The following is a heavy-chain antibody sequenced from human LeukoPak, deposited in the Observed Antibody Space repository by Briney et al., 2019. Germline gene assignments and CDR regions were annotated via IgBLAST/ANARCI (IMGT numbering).Heavy chain of an antibody. J-gene: IGHJ4*02. CDR3: TTLDGDYAPDY. Sequence: PVGSLRLSCAGSRFRFSNAWMSWVRQAPGKGLEWVGRMESKSDGGSTEYAAPGKGRFTISRDDSKNTLYLQINSLKSEDTAVYYCTTLDGDYAPDYWGQGTLVTVSS. D-gene: IGHD4-17*01. CDR2: MESKSDGGST. V-gene: IGHV3-15*04. CDR1: RFRFSNAW.